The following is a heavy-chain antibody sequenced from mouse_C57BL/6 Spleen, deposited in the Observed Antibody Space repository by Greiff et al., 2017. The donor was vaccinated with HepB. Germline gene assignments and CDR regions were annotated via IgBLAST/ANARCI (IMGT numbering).Heavy chain of an antibody. CDR2: ILPGSGST. CDR1: GYTFTGYW. CDR3: ARDGGWLLRAGMDY. J-gene: IGHJ4*01. D-gene: IGHD2-3*01. Sequence: VQLQQSGAELMKPGASVKLSCKATGYTFTGYWIEWVKQRPGHGLEWIGEILPGSGSTNYSEKFKGKATFTADTSSNTAYMQLSSLTTEDSAIYYCARDGGWLLRAGMDYWGQGTSVTVSS. V-gene: IGHV1-9*01.